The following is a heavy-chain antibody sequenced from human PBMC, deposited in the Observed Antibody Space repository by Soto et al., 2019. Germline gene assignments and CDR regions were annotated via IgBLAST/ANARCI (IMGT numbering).Heavy chain of an antibody. CDR2: MHHSGSI. CDR1: GDSISNNKW. D-gene: IGHD3-10*01. Sequence: NPSETLSLTCSVSGDSISNNKWWSWVRQPPGKGLEWIGEMHHSGSIHYNASLKSRATISLDTSRNHFSLKLRSVTAADTAIYYCARSFGSGNYYGVPSNWFDPWGPGTLVTVSS. V-gene: IGHV4-4*02. J-gene: IGHJ5*02. CDR3: ARSFGSGNYYGVPSNWFDP.